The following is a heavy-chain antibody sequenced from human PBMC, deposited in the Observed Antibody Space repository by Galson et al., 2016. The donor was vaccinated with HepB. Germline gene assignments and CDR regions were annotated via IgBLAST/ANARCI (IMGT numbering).Heavy chain of an antibody. V-gene: IGHV3-15*05. Sequence: SLRLSCAVSGPSVSDAWMTWVRQAPGEGLEWVGNIRNKRDGGTADYGAPVKGRFTISRDDSKNTLYLQMSSLKTDDTAVYFCTTWDWGLDCWGQGTLVTVSS. CDR3: TTWDWGLDC. CDR1: GPSVSDAW. CDR2: IRNKRDGGTA. J-gene: IGHJ4*02. D-gene: IGHD3/OR15-3a*01.